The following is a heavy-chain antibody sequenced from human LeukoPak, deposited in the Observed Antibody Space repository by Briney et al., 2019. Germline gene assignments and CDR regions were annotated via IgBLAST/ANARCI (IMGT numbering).Heavy chain of an antibody. CDR3: ALLDFWSGYYNH. V-gene: IGHV3-30*03. Sequence: PGGSLRLSCAASGFTFSSYGMHWVRQAPGKGLEWVAVISYDGSNKYYADSVKGRFTISRDNSKNTLYLQMNSLRAEDTAVYYCALLDFWSGYYNHWGQGTLVTVSS. CDR1: GFTFSSYG. J-gene: IGHJ5*02. D-gene: IGHD3-3*01. CDR2: ISYDGSNK.